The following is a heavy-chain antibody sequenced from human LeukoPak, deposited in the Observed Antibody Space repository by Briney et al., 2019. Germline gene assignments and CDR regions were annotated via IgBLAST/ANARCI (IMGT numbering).Heavy chain of an antibody. CDR3: ARYSGSASHFDY. J-gene: IGHJ4*02. CDR2: IYYSGST. V-gene: IGHV4-31*03. D-gene: IGHD3-10*01. Sequence: SQTLSLTCTVSGGSVNRGGYYWSWIRQHPGKGLEWIGHIYYSGSTYYNPSLKSRLIMSLDTSDNQFSLKLTPVTAADTAVYYCARYSGSASHFDYWGQGTLVTVSS. CDR1: GGSVNRGGYY.